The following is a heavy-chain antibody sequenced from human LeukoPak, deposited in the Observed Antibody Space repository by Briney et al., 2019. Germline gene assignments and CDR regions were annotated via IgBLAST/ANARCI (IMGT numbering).Heavy chain of an antibody. D-gene: IGHD1-1*01. V-gene: IGHV1-58*02. CDR2: IVVGSGNT. J-gene: IGHJ4*02. Sequence: SVKVSCKASGFTFTSSAMQWVRQARGQRLEWIGWIVVGSGNTNYAQKFQERVTITRDMSTSTAYMELSSLRSEDTAVYYCAATTGTTQENFDYWGQGALVTVSS. CDR1: GFTFTSSA. CDR3: AATTGTTQENFDY.